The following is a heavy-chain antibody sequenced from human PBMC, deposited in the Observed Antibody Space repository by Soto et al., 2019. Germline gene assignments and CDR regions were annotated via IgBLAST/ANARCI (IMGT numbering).Heavy chain of an antibody. CDR3: ARGYEGHYDFWRFDP. CDR1: GYTFTSYD. CDR2: MNPNSGNT. Sequence: QVQLVQSGAEVKKPGASVKVSCKASGYTFTSYDINWVRQATGQGLEWMGWMNPNSGNTGYAQKFQGRVNMTRTTSISTAYMERSSLRSEDTAVYYCARGYEGHYDFWRFDPWGQGTLVTVSS. J-gene: IGHJ5*02. D-gene: IGHD3-3*01. V-gene: IGHV1-8*01.